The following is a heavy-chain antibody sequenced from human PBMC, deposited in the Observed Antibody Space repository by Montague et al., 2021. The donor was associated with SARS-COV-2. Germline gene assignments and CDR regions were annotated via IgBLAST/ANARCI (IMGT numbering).Heavy chain of an antibody. V-gene: IGHV4-34*01. CDR1: GFSLTDNG. Sequence: LRLSCAVSGFSLTDNGMFWVRQAPGKGLEWIGEINHSGSTNYNPSLKSRVTISVDTSKNQFSLKLSSVTAADTAVYYCARVRYYGSGTSLGMDVWGQGTTVTVSS. D-gene: IGHD3-10*01. J-gene: IGHJ6*02. CDR2: INHSGST. CDR3: ARVRYYGSGTSLGMDV.